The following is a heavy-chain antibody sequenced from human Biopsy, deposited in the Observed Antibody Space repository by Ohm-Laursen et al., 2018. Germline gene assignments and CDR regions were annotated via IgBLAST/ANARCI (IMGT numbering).Heavy chain of an antibody. V-gene: IGHV3-9*01. CDR1: GFRFGDYA. CDR2: ISWNGGTI. D-gene: IGHD1-26*01. Sequence: SLRLSCTASGFRFGDYAMHWVRQVPGKGLEWVSGISWNGGTIGYADPVKGRFTISRDDAKNSLHLQMDSLRPKDTALYYCAKACCSGSYYDGFDVWGQGTVVTVSS. CDR3: AKACCSGSYYDGFDV. J-gene: IGHJ3*01.